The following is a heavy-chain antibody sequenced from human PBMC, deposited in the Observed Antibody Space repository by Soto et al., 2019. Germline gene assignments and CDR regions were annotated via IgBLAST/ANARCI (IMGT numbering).Heavy chain of an antibody. V-gene: IGHV4-30-2*01. D-gene: IGHD5-12*01. CDR1: GGSISSGGYS. Sequence: QLQLQESGSGLVKPSQTLSLTCAVSGGSISSGGYSWSWIRQPPGKGLEWIGYIYHSGSTYYNPSLKIRVTIAVDRSKNQFSMMLRSVTAADTAVYYCSAGGGLPRYYWGQGTLVTVSS. J-gene: IGHJ4*02. CDR2: IYHSGST. CDR3: SAGGGLPRYY.